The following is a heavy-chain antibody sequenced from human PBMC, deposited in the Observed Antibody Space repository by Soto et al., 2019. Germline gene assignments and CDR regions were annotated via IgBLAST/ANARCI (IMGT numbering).Heavy chain of an antibody. D-gene: IGHD6-25*01. V-gene: IGHV3-23*01. CDR3: AKDSDPVSTSSGDV. J-gene: IGHJ6*02. CDR1: GFTFSSYA. Sequence: GSLRLSCAASGFTFSSYAMSWVRQAPGKGLEWVSAISGSGGGTYYADSVKGRFTISRDNSKNTLYLQMNSLRAEDTAVYYCAKDSDPVSTSSGDVWGQGTTVTVS. CDR2: ISGSGGGT.